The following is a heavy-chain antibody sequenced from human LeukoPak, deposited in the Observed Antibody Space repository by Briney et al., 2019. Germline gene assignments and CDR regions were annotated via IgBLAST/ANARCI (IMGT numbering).Heavy chain of an antibody. D-gene: IGHD6-19*01. CDR1: GYTFTSYG. V-gene: IGHV1-18*01. J-gene: IGHJ3*02. CDR2: ISAYNGNT. CDR3: AREISIAVAGSSSDAFDI. Sequence: ASVKVSCKASGYTFTSYGISWVRQAPGQGLEWMGWISAYNGNTNYAQKLQGRVTMTTGTSTSTAYMELRSLRSDDTAVYYCAREISIAVAGSSSDAFDIWGQGTMVTVSS.